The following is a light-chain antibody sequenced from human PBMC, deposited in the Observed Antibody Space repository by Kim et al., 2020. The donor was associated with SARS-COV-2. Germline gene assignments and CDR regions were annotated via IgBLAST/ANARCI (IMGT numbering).Light chain of an antibody. J-gene: IGKJ2*01. V-gene: IGKV3-11*01. CDR1: QSVSSY. Sequence: EIVLTQSPATLSLSPGERATLSCRASQSVSSYLAWYQQKPSQAPRLLIYDASNSATGIPARFSGSGSVTDFPLSISSLEPEDFAVYYCQHRISWPTVYTFGQGTKLDI. CDR3: QHRISWPTVYT. CDR2: DAS.